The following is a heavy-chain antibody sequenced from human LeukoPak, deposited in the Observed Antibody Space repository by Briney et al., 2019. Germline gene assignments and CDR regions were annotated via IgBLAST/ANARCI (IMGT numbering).Heavy chain of an antibody. V-gene: IGHV4-39*07. CDR3: ARVRTSADAFDI. D-gene: IGHD1-1*01. J-gene: IGHJ3*02. CDR2: IYYSGST. Sequence: PSETLSPTCTVSGGSISSSSYYWGWIRQPPGKGLEWIGSIYYSGSTYYNPSLKSRVTISVDTSKNQFSLKLSSVTAADTAVYYCARVRTSADAFDIWGQGTMVTVSS. CDR1: GGSISSSSYY.